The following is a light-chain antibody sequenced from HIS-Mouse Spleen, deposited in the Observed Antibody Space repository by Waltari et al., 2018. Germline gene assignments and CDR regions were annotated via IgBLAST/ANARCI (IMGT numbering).Light chain of an antibody. CDR1: SSDVGGYNY. V-gene: IGLV2-14*03. J-gene: IGLJ1*01. CDR3: SSYTSSSTSYV. CDR2: DVS. Sequence: QSALTQPASVSGSPGQSITISCTGTSSDVGGYNYVSWYQQHPGKAPKLMIYDVSNRPSGVSKRFSGAKSGNTASLTISGLQAEDEADYYCSSYTSSSTSYVFGTGTKVTVL.